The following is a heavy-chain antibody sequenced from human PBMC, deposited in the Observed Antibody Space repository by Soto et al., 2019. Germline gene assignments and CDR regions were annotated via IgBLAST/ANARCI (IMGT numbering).Heavy chain of an antibody. CDR3: GRSLRQYYYYYYTDV. J-gene: IGHJ6*03. D-gene: IGHD3-16*02. CDR2: IYYSGST. Sequence: SETLSLTCPVSGGSISSYYWSWIRQPPGKGLEWIGYIYYSGSTNYNPSLKSRVTISVDTSKNQFSLKLSSVTAADTAVYYCGRSLRQYYYYYYTDVWGKGTTVTVS. CDR1: GGSISSYY. V-gene: IGHV4-59*01.